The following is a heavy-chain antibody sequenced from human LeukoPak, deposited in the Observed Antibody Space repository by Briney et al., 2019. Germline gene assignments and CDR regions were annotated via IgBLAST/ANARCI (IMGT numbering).Heavy chain of an antibody. Sequence: ASVKVSCKASGYTFTSYDINWVRQATGQGVEWMGWMNPNSGNTGYAQKFQGRVTMTRNTSISTAYMEQSSLRSQDTAVYYCARGYIYSGYDSPYWGPGTLVTVSS. CDR3: ARGYIYSGYDSPY. V-gene: IGHV1-8*01. D-gene: IGHD5-12*01. CDR2: MNPNSGNT. J-gene: IGHJ4*02. CDR1: GYTFTSYD.